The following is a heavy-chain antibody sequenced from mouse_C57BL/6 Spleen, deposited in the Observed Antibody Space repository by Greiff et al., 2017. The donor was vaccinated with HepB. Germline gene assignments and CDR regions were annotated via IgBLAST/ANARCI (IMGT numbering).Heavy chain of an antibody. J-gene: IGHJ4*01. CDR2: INPSNGGT. Sequence: QVQLQQPGTELVKPGASVKLSCKASGYTFTSYWMHWVKQRPGQGLEWIGNINPSNGGTNYNEKFKSKATLTVDKSSSTAYMQLSSLTSEDSAVYYRAREGGYFSAMDYWGQGTSVTVSS. D-gene: IGHD2-3*01. CDR3: AREGGYFSAMDY. V-gene: IGHV1-53*01. CDR1: GYTFTSYW.